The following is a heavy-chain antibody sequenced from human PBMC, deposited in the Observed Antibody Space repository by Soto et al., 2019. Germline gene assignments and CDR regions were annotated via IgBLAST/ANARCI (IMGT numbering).Heavy chain of an antibody. V-gene: IGHV3-30*03. Sequence: PGGSLRLSCAASGFTFSSYGTFSSYGMHWVRQAPGKGLEWVAVISYDGSNKYYADSVKGRFSISRDNSKSTLYLQMDSLKPDDTAVYYCTVLEGAFDIWGQGTMVTVSS. CDR3: TVLEGAFDI. J-gene: IGHJ3*02. CDR2: ISYDGSNK. D-gene: IGHD6-6*01. CDR1: GFTFSSYGTFSSYG.